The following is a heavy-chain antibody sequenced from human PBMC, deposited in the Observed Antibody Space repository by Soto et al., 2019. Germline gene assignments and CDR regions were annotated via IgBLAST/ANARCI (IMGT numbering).Heavy chain of an antibody. J-gene: IGHJ4*02. CDR2: STYTGST. Sequence: SETLSLTCSVSGGSINSGDYYWSWLRQAPGKGLEGIGFSTYTGSTFYSPSLKSRATISVDTSKKQFSVRLTSVTAADTAVYYCASTLLTYYLDFWGQGALVTVS. D-gene: IGHD1-20*01. CDR3: ASTLLTYYLDF. CDR1: GGSINSGDYY. V-gene: IGHV4-30-4*01.